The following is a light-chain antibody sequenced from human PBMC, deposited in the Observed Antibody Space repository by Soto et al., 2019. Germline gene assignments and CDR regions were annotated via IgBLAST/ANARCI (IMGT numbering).Light chain of an antibody. CDR1: QSVRSSY. CDR2: GAS. V-gene: IGKV3D-15*01. Sequence: DIVVPQYPDTLSVPPGEGATLSCRASQSVRSSYLAWYQQKPGQAPRLLIYGASSRATGIPDRFSGSGSGTEFTLTISSLQSEDFAVYYCQQYNNCPRTFGQGTEVDIK. CDR3: QQYNNCPRT. J-gene: IGKJ1*01.